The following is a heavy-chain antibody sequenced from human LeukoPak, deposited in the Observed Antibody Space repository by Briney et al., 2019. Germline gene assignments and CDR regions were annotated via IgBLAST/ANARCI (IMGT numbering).Heavy chain of an antibody. CDR1: GFTFSSYA. D-gene: IGHD3-10*01. Sequence: GGSLRLSCAASGFTFSSYAMSWVRQAPGKGLEWVSAISGSGGSTYYADSVKGRFTISRDNSKNTLYLQMNSLRAEDTAVYYCAKDLNYYGSGSPDAFDIWGQGTMVTVSS. CDR2: ISGSGGST. J-gene: IGHJ3*02. CDR3: AKDLNYYGSGSPDAFDI. V-gene: IGHV3-23*01.